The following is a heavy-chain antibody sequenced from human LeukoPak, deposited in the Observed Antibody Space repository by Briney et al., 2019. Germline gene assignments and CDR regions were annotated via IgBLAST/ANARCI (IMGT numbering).Heavy chain of an antibody. Sequence: SETLSLTCTVSGGSISSSSYYWGWIRQPPGKGLEWIGSIYYSGSTYYNPSLKSRVTISVDTSKNQFSLKLSSVTAADTAVYYCARPGGYSYGKDYWGQGTLVTVSS. CDR3: ARPGGYSYGKDY. V-gene: IGHV4-39*01. J-gene: IGHJ4*02. CDR2: IYYSGST. CDR1: GGSISSSSYY. D-gene: IGHD5-18*01.